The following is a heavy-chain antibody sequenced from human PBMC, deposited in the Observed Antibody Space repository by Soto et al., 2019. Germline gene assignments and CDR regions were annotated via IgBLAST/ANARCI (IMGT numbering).Heavy chain of an antibody. J-gene: IGHJ4*02. D-gene: IGHD3-22*01. CDR1: GYTFTSYY. V-gene: IGHV1-46*01. Sequence: ASVKVSCKASGYTFTSYYMHWVRQAPGQGLEWMGIINPSGGSTRYAQKFQGRVTMTRDTSTSTVYMELSSLRSEDTAVYYCERGLIYDSSGYYFDNWGQGTLVNVSS. CDR3: ERGLIYDSSGYYFDN. CDR2: INPSGGST.